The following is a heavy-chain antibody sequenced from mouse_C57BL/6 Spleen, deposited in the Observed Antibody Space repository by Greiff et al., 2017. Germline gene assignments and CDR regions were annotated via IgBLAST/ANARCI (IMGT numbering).Heavy chain of an antibody. D-gene: IGHD1-1*01. V-gene: IGHV1-31*01. CDR1: GYSFTGYY. J-gene: IGHJ3*01. CDR3: ARDYGSSYEAWFAY. Sequence: VQLKESGPELVKPGASVKISCKASGYSFTGYYMHWVKQSHGNILDWIGYIYPYNGVSSYNQKFKGKATLTVDKSSSTAYMELRSLTSEDSAVYYCARDYGSSYEAWFAYWGQGTLVTVSA. CDR2: IYPYNGVS.